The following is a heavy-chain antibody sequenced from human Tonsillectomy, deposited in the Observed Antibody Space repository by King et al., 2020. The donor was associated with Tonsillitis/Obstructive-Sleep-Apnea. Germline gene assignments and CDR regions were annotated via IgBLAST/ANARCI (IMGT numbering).Heavy chain of an antibody. CDR2: ISGSGNTI. Sequence: VQLVESGGGLEQPGGSPRLSCAASGFTFSTYSMNWVRQAPGKGLEWVSFISGSGNTIYYADSVKGRFTITRDNANNSLFLQMNSLRVEDTALYYCTRDKRQRWALDFWGQGTLVTVSS. J-gene: IGHJ4*02. V-gene: IGHV3-48*01. CDR3: TRDKRQRWALDF. CDR1: GFTFSTYS. D-gene: IGHD1-1*01.